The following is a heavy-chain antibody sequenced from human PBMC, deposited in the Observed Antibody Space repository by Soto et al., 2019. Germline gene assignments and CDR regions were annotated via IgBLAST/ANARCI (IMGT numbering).Heavy chain of an antibody. D-gene: IGHD1-26*01. J-gene: IGHJ6*02. CDR2: IDPSDAYT. CDR1: GYSFTNYW. CDR3: ARHGVVGATSGPYYYYGMDV. V-gene: IGHV5-10-1*01. Sequence: GESLKISCKGAGYSFTNYWISWVRQMPGKGLQWMGRIDPSDAYTNYSPSFQGHVTISADKSISTAYLQWSSLKASDTAMYYCARHGVVGATSGPYYYYGMDVWGQGTTVTVSS.